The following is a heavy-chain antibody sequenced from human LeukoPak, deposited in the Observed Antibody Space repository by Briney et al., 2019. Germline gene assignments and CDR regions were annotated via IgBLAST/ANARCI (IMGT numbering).Heavy chain of an antibody. V-gene: IGHV3-33*01. CDR1: GFTLSSYG. Sequence: GGSLRLSCAASGFTLSSYGMHWVRQAPGKGLEWVAVIWYDGSNKYYADSVKGRFTISRDNSKNTLYLQMNSLRAEDTAVYYCARTHSNLAFDYWGQGTLVTVSS. D-gene: IGHD4-11*01. CDR2: IWYDGSNK. CDR3: ARTHSNLAFDY. J-gene: IGHJ4*02.